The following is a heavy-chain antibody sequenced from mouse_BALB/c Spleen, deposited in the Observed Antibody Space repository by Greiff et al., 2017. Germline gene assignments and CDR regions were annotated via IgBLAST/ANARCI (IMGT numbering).Heavy chain of an antibody. D-gene: IGHD2-1*01. CDR3: ARDGNYEDDY. J-gene: IGHJ2*01. CDR2: IDPANGNT. Sequence: EVKLVESGAELVKPGASVKLSCTASGFNIKDTYMHWVKQRPEQGLEWIGRIDPANGNTKYDPKFQGKATITADTSSNTAYLQLSSLTSEDTAVYYCARDGNYEDDYWGQGTTLTVSS. V-gene: IGHV14-3*02. CDR1: GFNIKDTY.